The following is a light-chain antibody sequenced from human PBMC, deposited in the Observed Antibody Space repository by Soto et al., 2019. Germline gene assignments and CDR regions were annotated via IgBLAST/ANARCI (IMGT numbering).Light chain of an antibody. CDR3: QQYNNWPPIT. V-gene: IGKV3D-15*01. CDR1: QSVSSK. CDR2: GAS. J-gene: IGKJ5*01. Sequence: EIVLTQSPATLSVSPGERATLSFRASQSVSSKLARYQQKPGQAPRLLIYGASTRATGIPARFSGSGSGTEFTLTISSLQSEDFAVYYCQQYNNWPPITFGQGTRLEI.